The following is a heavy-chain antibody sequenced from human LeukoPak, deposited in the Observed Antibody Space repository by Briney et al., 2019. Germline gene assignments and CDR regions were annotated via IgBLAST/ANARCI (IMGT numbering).Heavy chain of an antibody. CDR3: AGLGCSSTSCYRGHVEIRRGRFDY. CDR1: GGSFSGYY. J-gene: IGHJ4*02. Sequence: SETLSLTCAVYGGSFSGYYWSWIRQPPGKGLEWIGEINHSGSTKYNPSIMSGVTILVDKTKNQTSLKLSTVTAADTAVYYCAGLGCSSTSCYRGHVEIRRGRFDYWGQGTLVTVSS. CDR2: INHSGST. D-gene: IGHD2-2*02. V-gene: IGHV4-34*01.